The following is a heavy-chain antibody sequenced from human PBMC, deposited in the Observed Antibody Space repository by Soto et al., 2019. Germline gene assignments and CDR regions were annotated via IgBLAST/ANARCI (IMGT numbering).Heavy chain of an antibody. J-gene: IGHJ5*02. CDR2: VYTSGST. CDR3: ARDSPRSIAAAGTRFDP. CDR1: GGSIRSYY. Sequence: LSLTCTVSGGSIRSYYWSWIRQPAGKGLEWIWRVYTSGSTNYNPSPKSRVTMSVDTSKNQFSLKLRSVSAADTAVYYCARDSPRSIAAAGTRFDPWGQGTLVTVSS. V-gene: IGHV4-4*07. D-gene: IGHD6-13*01.